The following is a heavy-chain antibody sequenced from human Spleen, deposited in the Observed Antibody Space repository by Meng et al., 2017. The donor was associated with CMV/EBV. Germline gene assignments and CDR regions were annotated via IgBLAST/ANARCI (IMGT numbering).Heavy chain of an antibody. Sequence: GESLKISCAASGFTFSSYSMNWVRQAPGKGLEWVSYISSSSSTIYYADSVKGRFTISRDNAKNSLYLQMNSLRAEDTAVYYCAGDRWGPEYWGQGTLVTVSS. CDR1: GFTFSSYS. CDR3: AGDRWGPEY. J-gene: IGHJ4*02. D-gene: IGHD3-16*01. CDR2: ISSSSSTI. V-gene: IGHV3-48*04.